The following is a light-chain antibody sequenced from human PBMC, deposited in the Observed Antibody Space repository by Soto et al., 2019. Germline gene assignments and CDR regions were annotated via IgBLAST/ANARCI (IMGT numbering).Light chain of an antibody. Sequence: ETVMTQSPATLSVSPGEGATLSCRASQSVSSNLVWYQHRPGQAPRLLIYDASSLESGVPSRFSGSASGTEFTLTISSLQPDDFATYYCQQYNSYWTFGQGTKVDI. CDR3: QQYNSYWT. V-gene: IGKV3-15*01. J-gene: IGKJ1*01. CDR1: QSVSSN. CDR2: DAS.